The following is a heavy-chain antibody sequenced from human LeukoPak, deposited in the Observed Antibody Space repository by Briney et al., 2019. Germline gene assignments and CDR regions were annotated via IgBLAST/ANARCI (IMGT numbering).Heavy chain of an antibody. CDR2: ISYDGSNK. V-gene: IGHV3-30-3*01. CDR3: ARDEDY. J-gene: IGHJ4*02. Sequence: GGSLRLSCAASGFTFSSYAMHWVRQAPGKGLEWVAVISYDGSNKYYADSVKGRFTISRDNAKNSLYLQMNSLRAEDTAVYYCARDEDYWGQGTLVTVSS. CDR1: GFTFSSYA.